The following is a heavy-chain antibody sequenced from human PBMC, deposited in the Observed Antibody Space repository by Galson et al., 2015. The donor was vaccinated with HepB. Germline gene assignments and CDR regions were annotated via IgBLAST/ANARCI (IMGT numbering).Heavy chain of an antibody. CDR2: ISYDGSNK. Sequence: SLRLSCAASGFTFSSYGMHWVRQAPGKGLEWVAVISYDGSNKYYADSVKGRFTISRDNSKNTPYLQMNSLRAEDTAVYYCAKAIAAGNYFWSGYSPGPYYYYGMDVWGQGTTVTVSS. J-gene: IGHJ6*02. V-gene: IGHV3-30*18. CDR3: AKAIAAGNYFWSGYSPGPYYYYGMDV. CDR1: GFTFSSYG. D-gene: IGHD3-3*01.